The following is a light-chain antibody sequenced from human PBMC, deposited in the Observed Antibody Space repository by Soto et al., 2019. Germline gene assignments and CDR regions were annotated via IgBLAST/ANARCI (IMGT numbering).Light chain of an antibody. CDR1: QSVSSN. CDR2: GAS. J-gene: IGKJ4*01. V-gene: IGKV3-15*01. CDR3: QQYNNWPGT. Sequence: EIVMTQSPATLSVSPGERATLSCRASQSVSSNLAWYQQKPGQAPRLLIHGASTRATGIPARFSGSGSGTEFTLTISSLQSEDFAVYYCQQYNNWPGTFGGGTKV.